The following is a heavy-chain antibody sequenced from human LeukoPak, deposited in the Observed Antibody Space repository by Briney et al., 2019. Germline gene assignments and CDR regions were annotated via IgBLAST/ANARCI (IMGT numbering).Heavy chain of an antibody. D-gene: IGHD2-2*01. J-gene: IGHJ4*02. Sequence: GGSLRLSCAASGFAFSTYTMSWVRRAPGKGLEWVSAISASGANTKYADSVKGRFTVSRDNSQNTLYLQMNSLRAEDTAVYYCARAVVVQVGTDYWGQGTLVTVSS. CDR2: ISASGANT. V-gene: IGHV3-23*01. CDR3: ARAVVVQVGTDY. CDR1: GFAFSTYT.